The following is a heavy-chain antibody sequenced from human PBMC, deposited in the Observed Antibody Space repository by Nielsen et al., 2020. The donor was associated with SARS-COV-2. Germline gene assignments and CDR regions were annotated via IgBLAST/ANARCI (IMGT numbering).Heavy chain of an antibody. CDR3: ARGGTSSGGRYFDY. Sequence: GESLKISCAASGFNFSPYGMHWVRQAPGKGLEWVAVIWYDGSNKDYVDSVKGRFSISRDNSQNTLYLQMNSLRADDTAVYYCARGGTSSGGRYFDYWGQGTLVTVSS. D-gene: IGHD6-6*01. CDR2: IWYDGSNK. V-gene: IGHV3-33*01. J-gene: IGHJ4*02. CDR1: GFNFSPYG.